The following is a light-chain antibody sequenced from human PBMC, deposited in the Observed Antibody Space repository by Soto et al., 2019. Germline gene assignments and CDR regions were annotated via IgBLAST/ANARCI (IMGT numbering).Light chain of an antibody. CDR1: QGISSY. V-gene: IGKV1-8*01. J-gene: IGKJ2*01. CDR3: QQYYSYPRT. Sequence: AIRMTQSPSSLSASTGDRVTITCRASQGISSYLAWYQQKPGKAPKLLIYAASTLQSGVPSRFSGSGSGTYFTLTISCRQSEAFANYYRQQYYSYPRTFGQGTKLAIK. CDR2: AAS.